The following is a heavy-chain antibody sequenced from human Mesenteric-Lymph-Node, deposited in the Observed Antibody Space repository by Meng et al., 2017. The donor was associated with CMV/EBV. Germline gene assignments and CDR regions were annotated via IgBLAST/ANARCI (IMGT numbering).Heavy chain of an antibody. J-gene: IGHJ4*02. Sequence: SVKVSCKASGGTFSSYAISWVRQAPGQGLEWMGGIIPIFGTANYAQKFQGRVTITTDESTSTAYMELSSLRSEDTAVYYCARGIRYSSGWYYFDYWGQGTLVTVSS. D-gene: IGHD6-19*01. CDR3: ARGIRYSSGWYYFDY. V-gene: IGHV1-69*05. CDR1: GGTFSSYA. CDR2: IIPIFGTA.